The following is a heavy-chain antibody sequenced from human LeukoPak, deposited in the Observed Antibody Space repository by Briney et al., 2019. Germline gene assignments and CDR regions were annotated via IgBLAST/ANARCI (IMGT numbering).Heavy chain of an antibody. J-gene: IGHJ4*02. CDR1: GYTFTDSY. CDR3: TREGRVGVPFDY. CDR2: INPNAGDT. D-gene: IGHD2-15*01. Sequence: GASLKVSCKTSGYTFTDSYMHWVRQAPGQGLEWIGWINPNAGDTTYAQGFHGRVTMTRATSISTVYMELNSLKLDDTAVYYCTREGRVGVPFDYWGQGTLVTVSS. V-gene: IGHV1-2*02.